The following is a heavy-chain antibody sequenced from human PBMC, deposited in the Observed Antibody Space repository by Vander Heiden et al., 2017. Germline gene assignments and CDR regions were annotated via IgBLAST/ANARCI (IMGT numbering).Heavy chain of an antibody. J-gene: IGHJ4*02. Sequence: EVQLVESGGGLVQPGSSLRLSCAASGFTFDDYAMHWVRQAPGKGLEWVSVKGRFTISRDNAKNSLYLQMNSLRAEDTALYYCSVAVAGTGGDYWGQGTLGTVSS. V-gene: IGHV3-9*01. D-gene: IGHD6-19*01. CDR1: GFTFDDYA. CDR3: SVAVAGTGGDY.